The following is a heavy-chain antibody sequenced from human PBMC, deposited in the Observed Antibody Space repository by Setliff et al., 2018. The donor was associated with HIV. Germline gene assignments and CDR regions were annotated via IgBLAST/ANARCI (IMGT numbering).Heavy chain of an antibody. CDR1: GGSFSGYY. Sequence: PSETLSLTCDVYGGSFSGYYWSWIRQPPGKGLEWIGKINHSGSTNYNPSLKSRVTISVDTSKNQFSLKLTSVTAADTAVYYCARTGFYDFWSDYYLYYFDYWGQGTLVTVSS. CDR3: ARTGFYDFWSDYYLYYFDY. V-gene: IGHV4-34*01. J-gene: IGHJ4*02. D-gene: IGHD3-3*01. CDR2: INHSGST.